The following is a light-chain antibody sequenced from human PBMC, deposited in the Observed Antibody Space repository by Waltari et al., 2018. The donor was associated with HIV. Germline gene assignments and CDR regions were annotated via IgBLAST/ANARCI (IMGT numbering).Light chain of an antibody. CDR3: QAWDSSNVI. CDR2: QDT. Sequence: SYELTQPPSVSVSPGQTASIPCSGDRLGDKYASWYQQRPGQSPLLIIYQDTKRPSGIPERFSGSNSGNTATLTISGTQALDEADYYCQAWDSSNVIFGEGTKLTVL. J-gene: IGLJ2*01. V-gene: IGLV3-1*01. CDR1: RLGDKY.